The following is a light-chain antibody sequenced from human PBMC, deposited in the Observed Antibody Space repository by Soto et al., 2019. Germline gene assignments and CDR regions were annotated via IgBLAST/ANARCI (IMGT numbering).Light chain of an antibody. CDR2: GAS. CDR1: QSVSSN. CDR3: QQSNSWPYT. V-gene: IGKV3-15*01. Sequence: EIVMTQSPATLSVSPGERATLSCRASQSVSSNLAWYQQKAGQGPRLLFYGASTRATGIPARFIGSGSGTDFTLTIISLQSEDFAVYYCQQSNSWPYTFGQGTKLEIK. J-gene: IGKJ2*01.